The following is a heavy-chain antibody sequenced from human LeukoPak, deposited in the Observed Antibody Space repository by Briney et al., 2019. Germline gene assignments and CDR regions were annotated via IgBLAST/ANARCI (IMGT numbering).Heavy chain of an antibody. Sequence: GGSLRLSCAASGFTFSSYAMSWVRHAPGKGLEWVSAISGSGGSTYYADSVKGRFTISRDNSKNTLYLQMDSLRAEDTAVYYCAKVLDIVVVPAAPNWFDPWGQGTLVTVSS. CDR3: AKVLDIVVVPAAPNWFDP. V-gene: IGHV3-23*01. D-gene: IGHD2-2*03. J-gene: IGHJ5*02. CDR2: ISGSGGST. CDR1: GFTFSSYA.